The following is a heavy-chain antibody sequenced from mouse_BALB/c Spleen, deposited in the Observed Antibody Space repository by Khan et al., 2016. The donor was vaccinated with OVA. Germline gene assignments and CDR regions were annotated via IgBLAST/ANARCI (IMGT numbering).Heavy chain of an antibody. J-gene: IGHJ2*01. V-gene: IGHV3-2*02. CDR3: ARSVTITTVVATDFDY. D-gene: IGHD1-1*01. CDR1: GYSITSDYA. CDR2: ISYSGRT. Sequence: VQLKESGPGLVKPSQSLSLTCTVTGYSITSDYAWNWIRQFPGNKLGWMGYISYSGRTSYNPSLKSRISITRDTSKNQFFLQLNSVTTEDTATYNCARSVTITTVVATDFDYWGQGTTLTVSS.